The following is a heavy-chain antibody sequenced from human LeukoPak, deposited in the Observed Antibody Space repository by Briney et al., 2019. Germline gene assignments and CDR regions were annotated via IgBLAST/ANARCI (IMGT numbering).Heavy chain of an antibody. J-gene: IGHJ4*02. D-gene: IGHD4-17*01. CDR1: GGSISGSY. V-gene: IGHV4-59*01. Sequence: PSETLSLTRTVSGGSISGSYWSWIRQPPGKGLEWIAYMYNSGSTNYNPSLKSRVTISIDTSKNQFSLKLSSLTDADTAIYYCAGGIESYGDYGYWGQGILVTVSS. CDR3: AGGIESYGDYGY. CDR2: MYNSGST.